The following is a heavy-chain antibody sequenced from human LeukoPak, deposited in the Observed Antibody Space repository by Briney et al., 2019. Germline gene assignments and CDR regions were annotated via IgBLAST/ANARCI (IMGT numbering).Heavy chain of an antibody. J-gene: IGHJ4*02. CDR1: GFMFSSYS. V-gene: IGHV3-48*04. CDR2: ISSIGTTI. D-gene: IGHD3-10*01. Sequence: GGSLRLSCAASGFMFSSYSMNWFRQAPGKGLEWVSSISSIGTTIYYADSVKGRFTISRDNAKNSLYLQMNSLRAEDTAVYYCARARLLWFGELSEYFDYWGQGTLVTVSS. CDR3: ARARLLWFGELSEYFDY.